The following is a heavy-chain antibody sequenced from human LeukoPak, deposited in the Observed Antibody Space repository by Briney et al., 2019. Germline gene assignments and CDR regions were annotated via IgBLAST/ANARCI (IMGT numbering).Heavy chain of an antibody. CDR1: GYTFTGYY. J-gene: IGHJ4*02. CDR3: ARVIYYGSGSYYPGFDY. D-gene: IGHD3-10*01. V-gene: IGHV1-2*02. CDR2: INPNSGGT. Sequence: ASVKVSCKASGYTFTGYYMHWVRQAPGQGLEWMGWINPNSGGTNYAQKFQGRVTMTRDTSISTAYMELSRLRSDDTAVYYCARVIYYGSGSYYPGFDYWGQGTLVTVSS.